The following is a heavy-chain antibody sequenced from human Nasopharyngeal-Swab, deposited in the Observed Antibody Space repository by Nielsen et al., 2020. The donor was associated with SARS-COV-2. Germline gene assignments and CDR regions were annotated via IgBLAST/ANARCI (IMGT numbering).Heavy chain of an antibody. Sequence: GESLKISCAASGFTFSSYAMSWVRQAPGKGLEWVSAISGSGGSTYYADSVKGRFTISRDNSKNTLYLQMNSLRAEDTAVYYCAKDKQMATIAFGYWGQGTLVTVSS. V-gene: IGHV3-23*01. CDR3: AKDKQMATIAFGY. CDR2: ISGSGGST. D-gene: IGHD5-24*01. J-gene: IGHJ4*02. CDR1: GFTFSSYA.